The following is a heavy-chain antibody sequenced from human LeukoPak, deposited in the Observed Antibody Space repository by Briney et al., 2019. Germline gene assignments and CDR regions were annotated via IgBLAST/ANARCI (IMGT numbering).Heavy chain of an antibody. CDR3: ARLSSSGYSSDD. J-gene: IGHJ4*02. D-gene: IGHD2-2*01. Sequence: GGSLRLSCAASGFTFSSYWMHWVRQAPGKGLVWVSRINSDGSSTSYADSVKGRFTISRDSSKNTLDLQMNSLRAEDTAIYFCARLSSSGYSSDDWGQGTLVTVSS. CDR1: GFTFSSYW. CDR2: INSDGSST. V-gene: IGHV3-74*01.